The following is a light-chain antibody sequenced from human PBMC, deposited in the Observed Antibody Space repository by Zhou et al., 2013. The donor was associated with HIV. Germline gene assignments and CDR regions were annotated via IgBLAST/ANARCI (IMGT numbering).Light chain of an antibody. V-gene: IGKV1-9*01. Sequence: DIQLTQSPSFLSASVGDRVTLTCRASQDISTYLAWFQQKPGRAPKLLIYAASTLQSGVPSRFSGSGSGTEFTLTISSLQPEDFATYYCQXLNSYLTWTFGQGTKVEIK. CDR3: QXLNSYLTWT. CDR1: QDISTY. J-gene: IGKJ1*01. CDR2: AAS.